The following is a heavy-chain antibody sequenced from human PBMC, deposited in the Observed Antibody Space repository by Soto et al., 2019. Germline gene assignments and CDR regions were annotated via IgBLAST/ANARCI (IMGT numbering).Heavy chain of an antibody. D-gene: IGHD6-19*01. V-gene: IGHV4-39*01. CDR3: ARTRAVWFDP. Sequence: QLQLQESGPGLVKPSETLSLTCPVSGGSISSSSYYWGWIRQPPGKGLAWIGSIYYSGSTYYNTSLKSRVTLSVDTSKNQFSLKLSSVTAADTAVYYCARTRAVWFDPWGQGTLVTVSS. CDR1: GGSISSSSYY. J-gene: IGHJ5*02. CDR2: IYYSGST.